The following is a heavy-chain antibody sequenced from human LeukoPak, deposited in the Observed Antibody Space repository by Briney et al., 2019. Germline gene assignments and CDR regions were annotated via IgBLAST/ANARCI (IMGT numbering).Heavy chain of an antibody. CDR3: ARQSGTVTPIDY. D-gene: IGHD4-17*01. CDR2: IHHSGTT. Sequence: SETLSLTCAVHGLSISGYSWSWLRQSPGKGLEWFGEIHHSGTTNYRPSLKSRVTISLDKSKSQFSLTLTPVTAADTAMYYCARQSGTVTPIDYWGQGTLVTVSS. CDR1: GLSISGYS. V-gene: IGHV4-34*01. J-gene: IGHJ4*02.